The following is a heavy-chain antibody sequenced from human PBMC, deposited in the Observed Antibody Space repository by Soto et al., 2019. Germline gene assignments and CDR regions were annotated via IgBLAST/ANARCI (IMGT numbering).Heavy chain of an antibody. CDR3: AREVYYDFWSGYAPALDY. Sequence: ASVKVSCKASGYTFTGYYMHWVRQAPGQGLEWMGWINPNSGGTNYAQKFQGWVTMTRDTSISTAYMELSRLRSDDTAVYYCAREVYYDFWSGYAPALDYWGQGTLVTGSS. V-gene: IGHV1-2*04. D-gene: IGHD3-3*01. CDR1: GYTFTGYY. J-gene: IGHJ4*02. CDR2: INPNSGGT.